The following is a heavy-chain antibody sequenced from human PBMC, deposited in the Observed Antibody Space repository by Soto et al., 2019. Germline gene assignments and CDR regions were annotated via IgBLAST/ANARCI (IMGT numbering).Heavy chain of an antibody. CDR3: AVTEGFGDDIQH. V-gene: IGHV2-5*02. D-gene: IGHD3-10*01. Sequence: QITLKEAGLTLVKPTQTLTLTCTFSGVSLSTSGVGVGWIRQPPGKALEWLAVIYWDDVKWYTPSLKSRVTHTTDSSKNQVVITMTNMDPADTASYCCAVTEGFGDDIQHWGQGSLVTVSS. CDR2: IYWDDVK. J-gene: IGHJ1*01. CDR1: GVSLSTSGVG.